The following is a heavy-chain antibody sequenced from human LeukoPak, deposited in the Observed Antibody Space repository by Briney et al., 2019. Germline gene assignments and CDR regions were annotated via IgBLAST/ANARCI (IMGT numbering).Heavy chain of an antibody. CDR2: MNPNSGKT. CDR3: ARGRPGPAGAGTYDF. CDR1: GYTFTTSD. Sequence: ASVKVSCKASGYTFTTSDINWVRQATGQGLEWMGWMNPNSGKTGSAQKFQGRLTMTKNTSTTTAYMEVTGLRFEDTAIYYCARGRPGPAGAGTYDFWGQGTQITVSS. J-gene: IGHJ4*02. V-gene: IGHV1-8*01. D-gene: IGHD6-13*01.